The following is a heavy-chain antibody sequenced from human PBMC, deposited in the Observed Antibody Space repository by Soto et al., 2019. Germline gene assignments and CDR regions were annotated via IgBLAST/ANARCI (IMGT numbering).Heavy chain of an antibody. V-gene: IGHV1-46*04. CDR3: ARDEVPDVQNDAFDI. J-gene: IGHJ3*02. Sequence: SVEVSLKASGYAFTTYHMHWVRQAPGQGLEWMGMIDPSDGTTTYAQKLQGRVTMTRDTATSTVYMELSSLRSEDTAVYYCARDEVPDVQNDAFDIWGQGTMVTVSS. CDR1: GYAFTTYH. CDR2: IDPSDGTT.